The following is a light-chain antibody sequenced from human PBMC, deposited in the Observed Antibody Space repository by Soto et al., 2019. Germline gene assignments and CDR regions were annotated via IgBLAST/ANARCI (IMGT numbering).Light chain of an antibody. CDR3: QQYCSSPYT. CDR2: GAY. V-gene: IGKV3-20*01. J-gene: IGKJ2*01. CDR1: QSVSSSY. Sequence: EIVLTQSPGTLSLSPGEIATLSCRASQSVSSSYLAWYQQKPDQSPRLLIYGAYSRATGIPDRFSGSGSGTDFTLTISRLEPEDFAVYYGQQYCSSPYTCAQAPKMEIK.